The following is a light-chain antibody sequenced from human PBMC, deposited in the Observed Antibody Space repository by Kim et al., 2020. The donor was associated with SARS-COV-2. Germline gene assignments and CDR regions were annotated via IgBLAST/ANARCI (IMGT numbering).Light chain of an antibody. Sequence: PRERATLSGRASQSVSTNLAWYQQKPGQAPRLLIHGANTRATGVPARFSGSGSGTEFTLTISSLQTEDFAVYYCQHYDNWPPWTFGQGTKVDIK. J-gene: IGKJ1*01. V-gene: IGKV3-15*01. CDR3: QHYDNWPPWT. CDR2: GAN. CDR1: QSVSTN.